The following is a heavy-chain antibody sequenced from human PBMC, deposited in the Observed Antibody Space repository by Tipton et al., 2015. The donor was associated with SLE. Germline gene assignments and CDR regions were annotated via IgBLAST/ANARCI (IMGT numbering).Heavy chain of an antibody. D-gene: IGHD2-15*01. Sequence: QVQLVQSGAEVKKPGASVKVSCKASGYTFTSYGISWVRQAPGQGLEWMGWISAYNGNTNYAQKLQGRVTMTTDTSTSTAYMELRSRRSDDTAVYYCARSGYCSGGSCPPRTYFDYWGQGTLVTVSS. CDR1: GYTFTSYG. CDR3: ARSGYCSGGSCPPRTYFDY. CDR2: ISAYNGNT. J-gene: IGHJ4*02. V-gene: IGHV1-18*01.